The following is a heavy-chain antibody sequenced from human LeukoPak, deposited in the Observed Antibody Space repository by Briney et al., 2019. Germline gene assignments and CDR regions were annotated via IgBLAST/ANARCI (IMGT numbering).Heavy chain of an antibody. CDR1: GYSISSGYY. V-gene: IGHV4-38-2*02. J-gene: IGHJ4*02. CDR3: ARVHTYYDFGSGSQYYFVY. CDR2: IYHSGST. D-gene: IGHD3-3*01. Sequence: SETLSLTCTVSGYSISSGYYWGWIRQPPGKGLEWIGSIYHSGSTYYNPSLKSRVTISVDTSKNQFSLKLSSVTAADTAVYYCARVHTYYDFGSGSQYYFVYWGQGTLVTVSS.